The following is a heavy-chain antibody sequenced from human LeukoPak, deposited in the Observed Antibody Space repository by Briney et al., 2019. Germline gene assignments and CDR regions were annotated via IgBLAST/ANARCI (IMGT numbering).Heavy chain of an antibody. J-gene: IGHJ5*02. CDR2: IYTSGST. D-gene: IGHD6-13*01. V-gene: IGHV4-4*07. Sequence: SETLSLTCTVSGGSISSYYWSWLRQPAGKGLEWIGRIYTSGSTNYNPSLKSRVTMSVDTSKNQFSLKLSSVTAAVTAVYYCARDLRSGIAAAGTLDWFDPWGQGTLVTVSS. CDR3: ARDLRSGIAAAGTLDWFDP. CDR1: GGSISSYY.